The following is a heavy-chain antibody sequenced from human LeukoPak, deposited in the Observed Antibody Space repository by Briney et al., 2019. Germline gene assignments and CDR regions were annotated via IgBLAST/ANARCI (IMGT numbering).Heavy chain of an antibody. Sequence: ASEKVSCKASGYTFTSYGISWVRQAPGQGLEWMGWISAYNGNTNYAQKLQGRVIMTTDTSTSTAYMELRSLRSDDTAVYYCARGVPVLRSLEWLSLYYYYYMDVWGKGTTVTVSS. J-gene: IGHJ6*03. CDR1: GYTFTSYG. V-gene: IGHV1-18*01. CDR2: ISAYNGNT. D-gene: IGHD3-3*01. CDR3: ARGVPVLRSLEWLSLYYYYYMDV.